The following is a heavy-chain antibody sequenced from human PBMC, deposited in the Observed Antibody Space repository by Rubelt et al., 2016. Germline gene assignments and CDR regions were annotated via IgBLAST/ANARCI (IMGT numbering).Heavy chain of an antibody. CDR1: GGSISSYY. Sequence: QVQLQESGPGLVKPSETLSLTCTVSGGSISSYYWSWIRQPPGKGLEWIGYIYYSGSTNYNPSLKSRVTISVDTSKNQFSRKLSSGTAADTAVYYCAGGITIFGVASGYFDYWGQGTLVTVSS. CDR2: IYYSGST. CDR3: AGGITIFGVASGYFDY. V-gene: IGHV4-59*01. J-gene: IGHJ4*02. D-gene: IGHD3-3*01.